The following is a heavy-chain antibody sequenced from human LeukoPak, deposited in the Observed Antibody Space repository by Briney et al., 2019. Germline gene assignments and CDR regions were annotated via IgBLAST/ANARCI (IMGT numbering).Heavy chain of an antibody. CDR2: IDHSGST. J-gene: IGHJ4*02. CDR3: ARELGRRITMIVVVIAYDY. Sequence: SETLSLTCTVSGYSISSGYYWGWIRQPPGKGLEWIGSIDHSGSTYYNPSLKSRVTISVDTSTTQFSLKLSCVTAADTAVYYCARELGRRITMIVVVIAYDYWGQGTLVTVSS. D-gene: IGHD3-22*01. V-gene: IGHV4-38-2*02. CDR1: GYSISSGYY.